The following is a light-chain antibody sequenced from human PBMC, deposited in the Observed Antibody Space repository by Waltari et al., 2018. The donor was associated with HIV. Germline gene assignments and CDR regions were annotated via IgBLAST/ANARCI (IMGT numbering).Light chain of an antibody. CDR3: QSYDSGLTAYV. CDR1: CSNIGAGYD. J-gene: IGLJ1*01. Sequence: QSVLTQPPSVSGAPGQRVTVPCTGSCSNIGAGYDVHWFQQLPGTAPKPLIYGNTNRPSGVPDRFSGSKSGTSASLAITGLQAEDEADYYCQSYDSGLTAYVFGTGTKVTVL. CDR2: GNT. V-gene: IGLV1-40*01.